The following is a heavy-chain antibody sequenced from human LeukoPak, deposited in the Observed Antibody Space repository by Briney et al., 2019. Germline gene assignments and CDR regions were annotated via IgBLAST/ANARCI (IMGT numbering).Heavy chain of an antibody. J-gene: IGHJ3*02. D-gene: IGHD1-26*01. Sequence: PGGSLRLSCAASGFTFSSYAMSWVRQAPGKGLEWVSFIYTDGRTSYADSAKGRFTISRDNSKNTLYLQMNSLRAEDTAVYYCADTRAYAFDIWGLGTMVTVSS. CDR2: IYTDGRT. CDR1: GFTFSSYA. CDR3: ADTRAYAFDI. V-gene: IGHV3-53*01.